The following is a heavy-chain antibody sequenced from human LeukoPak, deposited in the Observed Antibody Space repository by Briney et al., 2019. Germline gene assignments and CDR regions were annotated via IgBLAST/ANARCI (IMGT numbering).Heavy chain of an antibody. CDR1: GFTFSGYG. Sequence: PGGSLRLSCAASGFTFSGYGMHWVRQAPGKGLEWVAFIRNDGSNKYYADSVKGRFTTSRDNSKNTLYLQMNSLRVEDTAVYYCAKTLGDWDYYFEYWGQGTLVTVSS. J-gene: IGHJ4*02. CDR3: AKTLGDWDYYFEY. V-gene: IGHV3-30*02. D-gene: IGHD1-7*01. CDR2: IRNDGSNK.